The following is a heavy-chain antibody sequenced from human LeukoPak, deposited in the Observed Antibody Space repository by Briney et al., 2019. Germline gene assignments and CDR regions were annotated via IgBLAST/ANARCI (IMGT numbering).Heavy chain of an antibody. V-gene: IGHV5-51*01. CDR1: GYTFTSYW. J-gene: IGHJ4*02. CDR3: ARQPYQQLANSPFDY. CDR2: IYPGDSDT. Sequence: KVSCKASGYTFTSYWIGWVRQMPGKGLEWMGIIYPGDSDTRYSPSFQGQVTISADKSISTAYLQWSSLKASDTAMYYCARQPYQQLANSPFDYWGQGTLVTVSS. D-gene: IGHD6-13*01.